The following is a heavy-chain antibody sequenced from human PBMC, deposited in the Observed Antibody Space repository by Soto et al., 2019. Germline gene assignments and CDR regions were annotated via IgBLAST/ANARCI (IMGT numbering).Heavy chain of an antibody. Sequence: PSETLSLTCTVSGGSFSSGDFYWSWIRQPPGKGLEWIGYISYSGNTHYNTSLKSRLTISFDTSQNQFSLEMTSVTAADTAVYYCARALNAKRGIQIWNRGQGTLVTVSS. CDR2: ISYSGNT. V-gene: IGHV4-30-4*01. J-gene: IGHJ4*02. CDR3: ARALNAKRGIQIWN. CDR1: GGSFSSGDFY. D-gene: IGHD5-18*01.